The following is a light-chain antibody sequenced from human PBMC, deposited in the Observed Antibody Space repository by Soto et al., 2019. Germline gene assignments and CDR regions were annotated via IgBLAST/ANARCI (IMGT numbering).Light chain of an antibody. J-gene: IGKJ5*01. Sequence: EIELTQSPATLSLSPGERATLPCRASQSVSTYLAWYQQKPGQAPRLLIYDASNRATGIPARFSGSGSGTDFTLTISSLEPEDFAVYYCQQRSNWPITFGQGTLLEIK. CDR3: QQRSNWPIT. CDR1: QSVSTY. CDR2: DAS. V-gene: IGKV3-11*01.